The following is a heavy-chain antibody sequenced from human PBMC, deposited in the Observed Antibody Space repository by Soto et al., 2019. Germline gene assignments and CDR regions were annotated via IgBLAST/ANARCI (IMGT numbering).Heavy chain of an antibody. V-gene: IGHV4-31*03. D-gene: IGHD2-21*02. J-gene: IGHJ6*02. CDR3: ARVAYCGGDCYQANYYYYGMDG. CDR2: IYYSGST. CDR1: GGSISSGGYY. Sequence: SETLSLTCTVSGGSISSGGYYWSWIRQHPGKGLEWIGYIYYSGSTYYNPSLKSRVTISVDTSKNQFSLKLSSVTAADTAVYYCARVAYCGGDCYQANYYYYGMDGWGQGTTVTVSS.